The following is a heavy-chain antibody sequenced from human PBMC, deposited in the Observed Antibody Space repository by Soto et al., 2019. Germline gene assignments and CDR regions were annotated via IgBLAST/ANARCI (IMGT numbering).Heavy chain of an antibody. D-gene: IGHD6-25*01. CDR1: GYTFSNYA. Sequence: ASVKVSCKASGYTFSNYAIHWVRQAPGQRLECLGWINVGSGNTKYSQKFQGRVTITWDTSASTAYMQLSSLRYEDTAVYYCSRSALTPFDYWGPGXLVTVYS. CDR2: INVGSGNT. CDR3: SRSALTPFDY. V-gene: IGHV1-3*01. J-gene: IGHJ4*02.